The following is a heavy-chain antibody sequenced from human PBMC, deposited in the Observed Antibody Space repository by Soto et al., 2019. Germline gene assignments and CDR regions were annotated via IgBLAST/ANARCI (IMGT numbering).Heavy chain of an antibody. J-gene: IGHJ3*02. V-gene: IGHV1-3*01. CDR1: GYTFTSYA. Sequence: ASVKVSCKASGYTFTSYAMHWVRQAPGQRLEWMGWINAGNGNTKYSQKFQGRVTITRDTSASTAYMELSSLRSEDTAVYYCAGEYYYDSSGYYNSAFDIWGQGTMVTVSS. CDR3: AGEYYYDSSGYYNSAFDI. D-gene: IGHD3-22*01. CDR2: INAGNGNT.